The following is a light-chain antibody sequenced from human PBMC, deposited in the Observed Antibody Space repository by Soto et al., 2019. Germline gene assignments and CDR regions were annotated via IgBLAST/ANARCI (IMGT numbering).Light chain of an antibody. Sequence: EIVLTQSPATLSLSPGERATLSCRASQSVSSYLAWYQQKPGQAPRLLIYDASNRATGIPARFSGSGSGTDFTLTISSLEPEDFAVSYCQQRSNXPPITFGQGTRLEIK. J-gene: IGKJ5*01. V-gene: IGKV3-11*01. CDR2: DAS. CDR1: QSVSSY. CDR3: QQRSNXPPIT.